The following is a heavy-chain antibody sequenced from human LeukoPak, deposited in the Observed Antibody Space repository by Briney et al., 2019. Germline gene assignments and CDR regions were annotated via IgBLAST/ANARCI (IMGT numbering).Heavy chain of an antibody. CDR2: ISYDGSNK. Sequence: GGSLRLSCAASGFTFSSYGMHWVRQAPGKGLEWVAVISYDGSNKYYADSVKGRFTISRDNAKNTLYLQMNSLRAEDTAVYYCARGLNIVVVPAAISSGGWFDPWGQGTLVTVSS. CDR1: GFTFSSYG. CDR3: ARGLNIVVVPAAISSGGWFDP. V-gene: IGHV3-30*03. D-gene: IGHD2-2*01. J-gene: IGHJ5*02.